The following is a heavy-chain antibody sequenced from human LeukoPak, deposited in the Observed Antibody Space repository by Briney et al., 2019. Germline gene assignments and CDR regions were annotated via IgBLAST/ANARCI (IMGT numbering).Heavy chain of an antibody. J-gene: IGHJ4*02. CDR2: INSGGGT. CDR1: GFTVSSNS. CDR3: ANDYPHYFDY. D-gene: IGHD4-11*01. Sequence: GGSLRLSCAASGFTVSSNSMSWVRQAPGKGLEWVSVINSGGGTYYTDSVKGRFTISRDNSKNTLYLQMNSLRAEDTAVYYCANDYPHYFDYWGQGTLVTVSS. V-gene: IGHV3-53*01.